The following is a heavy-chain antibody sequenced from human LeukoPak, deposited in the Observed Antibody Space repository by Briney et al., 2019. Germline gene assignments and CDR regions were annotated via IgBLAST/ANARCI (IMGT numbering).Heavy chain of an antibody. J-gene: IGHJ6*02. Sequence: GGALILFCSASGFTFSSYSMNWGRHAPGEGLEWGSSISSSSSYIYYADSVKGRFTISRDNAKNSLYLQMNSLRAEDTAAYYCARAEYSSSSGPPGPSYYYYGMDVWGQGTTVTVSS. V-gene: IGHV3-21*01. D-gene: IGHD6-6*01. CDR2: ISSSSSYI. CDR1: GFTFSSYS. CDR3: ARAEYSSSSGPPGPSYYYYGMDV.